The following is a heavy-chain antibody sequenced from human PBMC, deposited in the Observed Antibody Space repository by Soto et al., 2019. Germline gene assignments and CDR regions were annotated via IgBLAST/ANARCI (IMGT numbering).Heavy chain of an antibody. D-gene: IGHD2-21*02. CDR1: GASISSDNR. V-gene: IGHV4-4*02. CDR3: AKKVTADIRLYYFFGMDV. J-gene: IGHJ6*02. Sequence: SETLSLTCAVSGASISSDNRWTWVRQPPREGLEWIGEISQSGTTKYNPSLASRVTISVDKSKNQFSLRLTSMTAADTAVYYCAKKVTADIRLYYFFGMDVWGQGTTVTVSS. CDR2: ISQSGTT.